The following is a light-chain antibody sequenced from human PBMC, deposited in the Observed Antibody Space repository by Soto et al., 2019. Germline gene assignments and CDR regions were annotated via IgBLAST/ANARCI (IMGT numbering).Light chain of an antibody. V-gene: IGKV3-15*01. CDR2: GAS. CDR1: QSVISN. J-gene: IGKJ4*01. Sequence: ILVTQSPAILSVSPGESVTLSCRASQSVISNLAWYQQKLGQAPRLLIYGASTRASGIPARFSGSGSGTEFFLNISSLQSEDFAGYYCQYYNTWLGAFGGGTQVDIK. CDR3: QYYNTWLGA.